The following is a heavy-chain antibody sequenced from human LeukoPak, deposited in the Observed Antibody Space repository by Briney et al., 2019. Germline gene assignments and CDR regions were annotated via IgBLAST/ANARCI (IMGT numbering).Heavy chain of an antibody. CDR3: TTAVINEAYYDILTGYYEFVRGSFDY. J-gene: IGHJ4*02. V-gene: IGHV3-15*01. Sequence: GGTLRLSCAASGFTFSSYGMSWVRQAPGKGLEWVGRIKSKTDGGTTDYAAPVKGRFTISRDDSKNTLYLQMNSLKTEDTAVYYCTTAVINEAYYDILTGYYEFVRGSFDYWGQGTLVTVSS. CDR2: IKSKTDGGTT. CDR1: GFTFSSYG. D-gene: IGHD3-9*01.